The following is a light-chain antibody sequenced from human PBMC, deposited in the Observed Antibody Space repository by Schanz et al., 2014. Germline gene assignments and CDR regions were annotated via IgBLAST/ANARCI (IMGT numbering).Light chain of an antibody. CDR1: QSISSY. CDR3: QQYYGSVWT. Sequence: DIQMTQSPSSLSASVGDRVTITCRASQSISSYLNWYQQKPGKAPKLLIYAASSLQSGVPSRFSGSGSGTDFTLTISSLQAEDVAVYYCQQYYGSVWTFGQGTKVEIK. J-gene: IGKJ1*01. CDR2: AAS. V-gene: IGKV1-39*01.